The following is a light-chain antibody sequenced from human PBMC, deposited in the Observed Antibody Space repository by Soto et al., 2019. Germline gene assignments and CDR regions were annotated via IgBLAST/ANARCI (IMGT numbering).Light chain of an antibody. CDR2: SAA. CDR3: QQLNSSPFT. CDR1: PGISSY. Sequence: DIQLTQSPSILSASVGDRVTITCRASPGISSYLAWYRQKPGQAPDLLIFSAATLQSGVPSRFSGSGSETEFTLTSSSLQPEDSATYYCQQLNSSPFTFGPGTKVDIK. V-gene: IGKV1-9*01. J-gene: IGKJ3*01.